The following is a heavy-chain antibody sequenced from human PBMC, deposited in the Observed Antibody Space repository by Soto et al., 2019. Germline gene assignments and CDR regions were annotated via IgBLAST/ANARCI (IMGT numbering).Heavy chain of an antibody. CDR3: AGGGTPVAY. Sequence: QVQLVQSGAEVKKPGASVKVSCKASGYTFTNFGISWVRQAPGQGLEWMGWISAYNGNTNYAQNFQGKVTMTTDTSTRTAYMELRSLGSDDTAVYYCAGGGTPVAYWGQGTLVTVPP. CDR2: ISAYNGNT. V-gene: IGHV1-18*01. J-gene: IGHJ4*02. CDR1: GYTFTNFG. D-gene: IGHD3-16*01.